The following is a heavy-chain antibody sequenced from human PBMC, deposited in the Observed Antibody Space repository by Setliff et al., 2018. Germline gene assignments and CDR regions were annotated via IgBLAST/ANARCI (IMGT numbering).Heavy chain of an antibody. CDR3: XXXXXGXXDFDX. CDR2: IRGRTDNYAT. CDR1: GFSFSGSA. Sequence: GGSLRLSCAASGFSFSGSAVYWVRQASVKGLEWIGRIRGRTDNYATAYAASVRGRFTXSXDDSXNTAYLQMNSLKTEDTAVYYCXXXXXGXXDFDXXGXXXXVTVS. J-gene: IGHJ3*02. V-gene: IGHV3-73*01.